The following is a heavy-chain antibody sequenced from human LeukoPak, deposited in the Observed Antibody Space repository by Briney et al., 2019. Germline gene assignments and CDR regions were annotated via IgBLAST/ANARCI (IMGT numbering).Heavy chain of an antibody. V-gene: IGHV4-30-2*01. CDR3: ARVSVVQLWSTFDY. Sequence: SQTLSLTCAVSGGSISSGGSSWSWIRQPPGKGLEWIGYIYHSGSTYYNPSLKSRVTISVDRSKNQFSLKLSSVTAADTAVYYCARVSVVQLWSTFDYWGQGTLVTVSS. J-gene: IGHJ4*02. D-gene: IGHD5-18*01. CDR2: IYHSGST. CDR1: GGSISSGGSS.